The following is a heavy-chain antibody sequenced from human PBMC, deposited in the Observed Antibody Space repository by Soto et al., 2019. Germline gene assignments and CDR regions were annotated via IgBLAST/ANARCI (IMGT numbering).Heavy chain of an antibody. D-gene: IGHD3-10*01. V-gene: IGHV3-23*01. J-gene: IGHJ4*02. CDR3: AKDRHYPRDYFHY. CDR1: GFTFSSSA. CDR2: VSANGQGI. Sequence: PGGSLRLSCIASGFTFSSSAISWVRQAPGKGLEWVSAVSANGQGIYYADSVRGRFTISRDNSKNTVFLHMDSLSAEDTAVYYCAKDRHYPRDYFHYWGQGTLVTVSS.